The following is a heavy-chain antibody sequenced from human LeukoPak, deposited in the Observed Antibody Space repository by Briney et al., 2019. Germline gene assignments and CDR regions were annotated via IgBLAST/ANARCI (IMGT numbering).Heavy chain of an antibody. CDR3: ARGWNYDSSGYGY. Sequence: PGGSLRLSCAASGFTFSSYAMHWVRQAPGKGLVWVSRINSDGSSTTYADSVKGRFTISRDSAKSTLYLQMNSLRAEDTAVYYCARGWNYDSSGYGYWGQGTLVTVSS. J-gene: IGHJ4*02. CDR2: INSDGSST. D-gene: IGHD3-22*01. CDR1: GFTFSSYA. V-gene: IGHV3-74*01.